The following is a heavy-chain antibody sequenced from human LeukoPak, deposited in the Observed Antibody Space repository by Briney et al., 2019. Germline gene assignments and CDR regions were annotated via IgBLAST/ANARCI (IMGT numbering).Heavy chain of an antibody. D-gene: IGHD6-13*01. V-gene: IGHV4-34*01. Sequence: SETLSLTCAVYGGSFSGYYWSWIRQPPGKGLEWIGEINHSGSTNYNPSLKSRVTISVDTSKNQFSLKLSSVTAADTAVYYCARGKVTAAAGIDYWGQGTLVTVSS. J-gene: IGHJ4*02. CDR2: INHSGST. CDR1: GGSFSGYY. CDR3: ARGKVTAAAGIDY.